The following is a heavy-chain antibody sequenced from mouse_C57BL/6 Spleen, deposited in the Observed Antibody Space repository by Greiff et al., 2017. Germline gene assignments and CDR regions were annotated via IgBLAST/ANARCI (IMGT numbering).Heavy chain of an antibody. J-gene: IGHJ3*01. CDR2: IHPNSGST. Sequence: VQLQQPGAELVKPGASVKLSCKASGYTFTSYWMHWVKQTPGQGLEWIGMIHPNSGSTNYNEKFKSKATLTVDKSTSTAYMQLSSLTSEDSAVYYCARENPGAYWGQGTLVTVSA. CDR1: GYTFTSYW. CDR3: ARENPGAY. V-gene: IGHV1-64*01.